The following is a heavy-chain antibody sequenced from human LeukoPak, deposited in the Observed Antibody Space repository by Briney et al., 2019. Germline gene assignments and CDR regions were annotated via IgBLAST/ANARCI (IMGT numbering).Heavy chain of an antibody. V-gene: IGHV3-30*02. CDR3: AKERFFSDDAFDI. J-gene: IGHJ3*02. CDR1: GFTFSSYG. CDR2: IRYDGSNK. Sequence: GGSLRLSCAASGFTFSSYGMHWVRQAPGKGLEWVAFIRYDGSNKYYADSVKGRFTISRDNSKNTLYLQMNSLRAEDTAVYYCAKERFFSDDAFDIWGQGTMVTVSS. D-gene: IGHD3-16*01.